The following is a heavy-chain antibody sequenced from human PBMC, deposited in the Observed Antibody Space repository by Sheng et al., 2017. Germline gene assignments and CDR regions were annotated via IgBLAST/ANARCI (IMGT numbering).Heavy chain of an antibody. Sequence: EVQLVESGGGLVQPGGSLRLSCAASGFTVSSNYMSWVRQAPGKGLEWVSVIYSGGSTYYADSVKGRFTISRDNSKNTLYLQMNSLRAEDTAVYYCARDGTDIVATFDYWGQGTLVTVSS. D-gene: IGHD5-12*01. J-gene: IGHJ4*02. V-gene: IGHV3-66*02. CDR2: IYSGGST. CDR1: GFTVSSNY. CDR3: ARDGTDIVATFDY.